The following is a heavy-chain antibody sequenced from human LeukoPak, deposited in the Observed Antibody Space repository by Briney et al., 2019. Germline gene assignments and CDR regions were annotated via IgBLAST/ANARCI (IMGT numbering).Heavy chain of an antibody. CDR3: ASLGSGSSPIIDFDY. CDR1: GYSFTSYY. Sequence: ASVKVSCTASGYSFTSYYMHWVRQAPGQGLEWMGIIDPSGGSTNYAQKFQGRITMTRDTSTSTVYMELSSLRSEDTAIYYCASLGSGSSPIIDFDYWGQGTLVTVSS. J-gene: IGHJ4*02. CDR2: IDPSGGST. D-gene: IGHD3-10*01. V-gene: IGHV1-46*01.